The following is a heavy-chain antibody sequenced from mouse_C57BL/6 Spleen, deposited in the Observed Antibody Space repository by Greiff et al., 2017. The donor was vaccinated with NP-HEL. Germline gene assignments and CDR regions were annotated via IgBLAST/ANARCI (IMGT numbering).Heavy chain of an antibody. CDR1: GYSITSGYY. Sequence: VQLKESGPGLVKPSQSLSLTCSVTGYSITSGYYWNWLRQFPGNKLEWMGYISYDGSNNYTPSLKNRISITRDTSRNQFFLKLNSVTTEDTDTSGCASGGTYYSNSTWFAYWGKGTLVTVSA. CDR2: ISYDGSN. D-gene: IGHD2-5*01. V-gene: IGHV3-6*01. CDR3: ASGGTYYSNSTWFAY. J-gene: IGHJ3*01.